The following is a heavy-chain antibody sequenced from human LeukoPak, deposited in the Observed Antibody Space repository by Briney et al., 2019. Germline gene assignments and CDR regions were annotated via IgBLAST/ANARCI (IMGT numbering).Heavy chain of an antibody. V-gene: IGHV4-59*08. J-gene: IGHJ4*02. CDR3: ARGRDGYNGNFDY. CDR1: GGSISSHY. Sequence: SETLSLTCTVSGGSISSHYWTWIRQPPGKGLEWIGYIFYSGSTNYNPSLKSRVTVSLDTSKNQFSLKLSSVTAADTALYYCARGRDGYNGNFDYWGQGILVTVSS. CDR2: IFYSGST. D-gene: IGHD5-24*01.